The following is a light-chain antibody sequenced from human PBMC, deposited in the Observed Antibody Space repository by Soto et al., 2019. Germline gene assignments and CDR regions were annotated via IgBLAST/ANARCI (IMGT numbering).Light chain of an antibody. CDR3: FAYAGDSTWL. CDR2: EVT. Sequence: LTQPASVSGSPGESITISCTGTRSDIGSYNSIAWYQQHPGKAPRVMIFEVTQRPSGISNRFSGSKSGYTASLTISGLQAEDEADYFCFAYAGDSTWLFGGGTKVTVL. CDR1: RSDIGSYNS. V-gene: IGLV2-23*02. J-gene: IGLJ3*02.